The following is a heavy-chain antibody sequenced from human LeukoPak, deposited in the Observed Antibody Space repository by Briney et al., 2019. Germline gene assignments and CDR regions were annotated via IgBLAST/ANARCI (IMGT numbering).Heavy chain of an antibody. J-gene: IGHJ4*02. Sequence: SETLSLTCTVSGGSIRSSYYYWGWIRQHPGKGLEWIGYIYYSGSTYYNPSLKSRVTISVDTSKNQFSLKLSSVTAADTAVYYCARGDGYNGDFDYWGQGTLVTVSS. V-gene: IGHV4-31*03. CDR1: GGSIRSSYYY. CDR3: ARGDGYNGDFDY. D-gene: IGHD5-24*01. CDR2: IYYSGST.